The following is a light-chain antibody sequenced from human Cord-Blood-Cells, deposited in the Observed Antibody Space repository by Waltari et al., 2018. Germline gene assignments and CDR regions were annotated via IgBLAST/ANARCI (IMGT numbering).Light chain of an antibody. Sequence: DIQMTQSPSTLSASVRERVTITCRASQSISSWFAWYQQKPGKAPKLLIYKASSVESGVPSRFSGSGAGTEFTLTISSLQPDDFATYYCQQYNSYWTFGQGTKVEIK. CDR1: QSISSW. V-gene: IGKV1-5*03. CDR2: KAS. CDR3: QQYNSYWT. J-gene: IGKJ1*01.